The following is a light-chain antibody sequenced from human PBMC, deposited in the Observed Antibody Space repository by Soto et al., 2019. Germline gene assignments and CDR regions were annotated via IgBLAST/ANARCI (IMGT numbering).Light chain of an antibody. CDR1: QSISSY. CDR2: AAS. V-gene: IGKV1-39*01. Sequence: DIQMTQSPSSLSASVGDRVTITCRASQSISSYLNWYQQKPGKAPKLLIYAASSLQSGVPSRFSGSGSGTDFTLTISSLQPEDFATYYCQQSDSTLTWTFGQGTKV. J-gene: IGKJ1*01. CDR3: QQSDSTLTWT.